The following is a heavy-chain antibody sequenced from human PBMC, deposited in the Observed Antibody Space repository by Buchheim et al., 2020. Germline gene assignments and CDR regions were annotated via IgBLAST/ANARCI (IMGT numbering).Heavy chain of an antibody. CDR3: ARGIAAAGPFFDY. J-gene: IGHJ4*02. V-gene: IGHV4-39*01. CDR1: GGSISSSSYY. Sequence: QLQLQELGPGLVKPSETLSLTCTVSGGSISSSSYYWGWIRQPPGKGLEWIGSIYYSGSTYYNPSLKSRVTISVDTSKNQFSLKLSSVTAADTAVYYCARGIAAAGPFFDYWGQGTL. D-gene: IGHD6-13*01. CDR2: IYYSGST.